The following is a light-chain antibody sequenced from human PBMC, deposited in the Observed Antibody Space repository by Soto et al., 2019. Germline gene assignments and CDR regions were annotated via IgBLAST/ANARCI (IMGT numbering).Light chain of an antibody. CDR2: DVT. V-gene: IGLV2-11*01. J-gene: IGLJ2*01. Sequence: QSALTQPRSVSGSPGQSVTISCTGTSSDVGGYNSVSWYQHHPGKAPKLMIYDVTKRPSGVPDRVSGSKSGNTASLTISGLQAEDEADYYCCSYAGSRVVFGGGTKVTVL. CDR1: SSDVGGYNS. CDR3: CSYAGSRVV.